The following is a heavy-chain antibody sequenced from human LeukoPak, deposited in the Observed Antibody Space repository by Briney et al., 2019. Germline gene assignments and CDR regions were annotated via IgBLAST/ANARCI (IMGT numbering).Heavy chain of an antibody. V-gene: IGHV3-30*03. J-gene: IGHJ4*02. D-gene: IGHD3-22*01. CDR1: GFTFSSYS. Sequence: GGSLRLSCAASGFTFSSYSMNWVRQAPGKGLEWVAVISYDGSNKYYADSVKGRFTISRDNSKNTLYLQMNSLRAEDTAVYYCARGASPSPYDTWDYWGQGTLVTVSS. CDR3: ARGASPSPYDTWDY. CDR2: ISYDGSNK.